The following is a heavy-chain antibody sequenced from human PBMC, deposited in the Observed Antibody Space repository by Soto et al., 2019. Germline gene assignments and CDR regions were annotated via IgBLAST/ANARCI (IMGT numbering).Heavy chain of an antibody. CDR2: IYHTGNA. CDR1: GDSISNSRFY. Sequence: TSETLSLTCSVSGDSISNSRFYWAWIRQPPGEGLEWIGSIYHTGNAYYNPSLKSRVTISVDTSKNQFSLKLTSVTAADAVLYYCARDFFDSSDYTTNWFDPWGQGTLVTVSS. D-gene: IGHD3-22*01. CDR3: ARDFFDSSDYTTNWFDP. J-gene: IGHJ5*02. V-gene: IGHV4-39*01.